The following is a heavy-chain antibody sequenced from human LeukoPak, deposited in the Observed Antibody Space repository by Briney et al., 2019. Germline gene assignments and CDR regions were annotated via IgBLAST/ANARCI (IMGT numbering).Heavy chain of an antibody. CDR2: IWYDRSNK. CDR1: GFTFSSYG. J-gene: IGHJ4*02. V-gene: IGHV3-33*01. Sequence: GGSLRLSCAASGFTFSSYGMHWVRQAPGKGLEWVAVIWYDRSNKYYADSVKGRFTISRDNSKNTLYLQMNSLRAEDTAVYYCARHSSSWYVGTFDYWGQGTLVTVSS. D-gene: IGHD6-13*01. CDR3: ARHSSSWYVGTFDY.